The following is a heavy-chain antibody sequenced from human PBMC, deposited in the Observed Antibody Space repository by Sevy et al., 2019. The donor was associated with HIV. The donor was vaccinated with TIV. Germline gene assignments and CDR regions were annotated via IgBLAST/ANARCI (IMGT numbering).Heavy chain of an antibody. D-gene: IGHD2-2*01. J-gene: IGHJ5*02. CDR3: ARVPVVPAASWFDP. CDR1: GGTFSSYA. V-gene: IGHV1-69*13. CDR2: IIPIFGTA. Sequence: ASVKVSCKASGGTFSSYAISWVRQAPGQELESMGGIIPIFGTANYAQKFQGRVTITADESTSTAYMELSSLRSEDTAVYYCARVPVVPAASWFDPWGQGTLVTVSS.